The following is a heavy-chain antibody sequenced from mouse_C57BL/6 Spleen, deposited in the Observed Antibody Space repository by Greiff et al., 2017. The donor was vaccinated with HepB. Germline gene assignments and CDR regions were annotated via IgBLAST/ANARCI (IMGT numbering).Heavy chain of an antibody. CDR1: GYTFTSYW. J-gene: IGHJ4*01. CDR2: IAPNSGGT. D-gene: IGHD1-1*01. Sequence: VQLQQPGAELVKPGASVKLSCKASGYTFTSYWMHWVKQRPGRGLEWIGRIAPNSGGTKYNEKFKSKATLTVDKPSSTAYMQLSSLTSEDSAVYYCAITSPHYDYPMYYWAHSTSVTVSS. V-gene: IGHV1-72*01. CDR3: AITSPHYDYPMYY.